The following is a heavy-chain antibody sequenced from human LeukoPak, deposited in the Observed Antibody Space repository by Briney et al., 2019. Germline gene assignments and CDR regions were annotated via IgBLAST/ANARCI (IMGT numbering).Heavy chain of an antibody. CDR1: GGSFSGYY. V-gene: IGHV4-34*01. CDR3: ATSRDSYGYSLGGY. D-gene: IGHD5-18*01. Sequence: PSETLSLTCAVYGGSFSGYYWSWIRQPPGKGLEWIGEINHSGSTNYNPSLKSRVTISVDTPKNQFSLKLSSVTAADTAVYYCATSRDSYGYSLGGYWGQGTLVTVSS. CDR2: INHSGST. J-gene: IGHJ4*02.